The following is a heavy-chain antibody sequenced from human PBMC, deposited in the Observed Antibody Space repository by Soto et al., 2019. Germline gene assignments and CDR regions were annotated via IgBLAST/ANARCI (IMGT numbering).Heavy chain of an antibody. CDR1: GYTLTELS. CDR3: ATGVPAAMFYFDY. V-gene: IGHV1-24*01. CDR2: FDPEDGET. D-gene: IGHD2-2*01. Sequence: ASVKVSCKVSGYTLTELSMHWVRQAPGKGLEWMGGFDPEDGETIYAQKFQGRVTMTEDTPTDTAYMELSSLRSEDTAVYYCATGVPAAMFYFDYWGQGTLVTVSS. J-gene: IGHJ4*02.